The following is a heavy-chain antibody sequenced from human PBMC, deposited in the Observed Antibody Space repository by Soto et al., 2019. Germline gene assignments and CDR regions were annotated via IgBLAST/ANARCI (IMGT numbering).Heavy chain of an antibody. Sequence: PGGSLRLSCAASGFTFSSYGIHWVRQAPGKGLEWVAVISYDGSNKYYADSVKGRFTISRDNSKNTLYLQMNSLRAEDTAVYYCAKDQDIRIIAVAGPFDYWGQGTLVTVSS. CDR1: GFTFSSYG. J-gene: IGHJ4*02. CDR3: AKDQDIRIIAVAGPFDY. V-gene: IGHV3-30*18. D-gene: IGHD6-19*01. CDR2: ISYDGSNK.